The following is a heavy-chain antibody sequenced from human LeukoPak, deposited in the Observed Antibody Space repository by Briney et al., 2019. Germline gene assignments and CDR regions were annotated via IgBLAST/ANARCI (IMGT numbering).Heavy chain of an antibody. CDR2: ISWNSGSL. CDR3: AKDQRVDYYGSGKNNMDV. J-gene: IGHJ6*02. Sequence: GRSLRLSCVASGFTFDDCAMHWVRQAPGKGLEWVSGISWNSGSLGYADSVRGRFTISRDNAKNSLYLQMNSLRAEDTALYYSAKDQRVDYYGSGKNNMDVWGQETTVSVS. CDR1: GFTFDDCA. V-gene: IGHV3-9*01. D-gene: IGHD3-10*01.